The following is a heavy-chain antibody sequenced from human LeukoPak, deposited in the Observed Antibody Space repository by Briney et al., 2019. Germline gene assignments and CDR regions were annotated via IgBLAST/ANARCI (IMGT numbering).Heavy chain of an antibody. CDR1: GFSFSNYW. CDR2: INSDGSST. J-gene: IGHJ4*02. V-gene: IGHV3-74*03. D-gene: IGHD3-22*01. Sequence: GGSLRLSCAASGFSFSNYWMHWVRQVPGKGLVWVSRINSDGSSTEHADSVKGRFTISRDDAKNTLYLQMDSLRAEDTAVYHCARGICESCGRTLGLWGQGTLVTVSS. CDR3: ARGICESCGRTLGL.